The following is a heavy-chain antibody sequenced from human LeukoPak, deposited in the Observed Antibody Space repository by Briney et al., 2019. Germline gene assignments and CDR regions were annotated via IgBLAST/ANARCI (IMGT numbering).Heavy chain of an antibody. J-gene: IGHJ6*02. V-gene: IGHV4-39*01. CDR2: IYYSGST. Sequence: SETLSLTCTVSGGSISSSSYYWGWIRQPPGKGLEWFGSIYYSGSTYYNPSLKSRVTISVDTSKNQFSLKLSSVTAADTAVYYCARHGKVGLLWFGEPSYGMDVWGQGTTVTVSS. CDR3: ARHGKVGLLWFGEPSYGMDV. D-gene: IGHD3-10*01. CDR1: GGSISSSSYY.